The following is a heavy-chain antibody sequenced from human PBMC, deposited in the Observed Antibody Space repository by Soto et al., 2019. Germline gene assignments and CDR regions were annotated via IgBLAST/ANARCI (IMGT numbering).Heavy chain of an antibody. J-gene: IGHJ5*02. D-gene: IGHD5-12*01. CDR3: ARKYSGYDYGWFDP. Sequence: SETLSLTCTVSGGSISSGDYYWSWIRQPPGKGLEWIGYIYYSGSAYYNPSLKSRVTISVGTSMNQFSLKLSSVTAADTAVYYCARKYSGYDYGWFDPWGQGTLVTSPQ. V-gene: IGHV4-30-4*01. CDR1: GGSISSGDYY. CDR2: IYYSGSA.